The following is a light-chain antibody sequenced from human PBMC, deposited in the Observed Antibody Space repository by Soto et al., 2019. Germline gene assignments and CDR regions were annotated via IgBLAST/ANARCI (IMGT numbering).Light chain of an antibody. CDR2: GAS. V-gene: IGKV3-15*01. J-gene: IGKJ1*01. CDR3: QQYNNWPRT. Sequence: EIVMTQSPATLSVSPGERATLSCRARQSVCSNLAWYQQKPGQAPRPLLYGASTRATGIPARFSGSGSGTEFTLTISSLQSEDFAVYYCQQYNNWPRTFGQGTKVEIK. CDR1: QSVCSN.